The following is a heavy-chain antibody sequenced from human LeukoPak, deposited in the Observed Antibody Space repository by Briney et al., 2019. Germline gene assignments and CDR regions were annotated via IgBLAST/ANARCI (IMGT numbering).Heavy chain of an antibody. V-gene: IGHV4-61*02. D-gene: IGHD5-12*01. CDR3: ASEHWGYSGYGPDFDY. CDR1: GGSISSGNSY. J-gene: IGHJ4*02. CDR2: IYTSGST. Sequence: SETLSLTCTVSGGSISSGNSYWSWIRQPAGKGLEWIGRIYTSGSTNYNPSLKSRVTISVDTSKNQFSLKLGSVTAADTAVYYCASEHWGYSGYGPDFDYWGQGTPVTVSS.